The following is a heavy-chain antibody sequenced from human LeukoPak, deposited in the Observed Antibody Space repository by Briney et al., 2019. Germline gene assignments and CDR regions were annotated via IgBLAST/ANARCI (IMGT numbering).Heavy chain of an antibody. CDR3: ARSHYYDSSGSQDAFDV. CDR1: GDSISSSNCY. CDR2: IYYSGST. V-gene: IGHV4-39*01. J-gene: IGHJ3*01. D-gene: IGHD3-22*01. Sequence: SETLSLTCTVSGDSISSSNCYWGWIRQPPGKGLEWIGSIYYSGSTYYNPSLKSRVTISVDTSKNQFSLKLSSVTAADTAVYYCARSHYYDSSGSQDAFDVWGQGTMVTVSS.